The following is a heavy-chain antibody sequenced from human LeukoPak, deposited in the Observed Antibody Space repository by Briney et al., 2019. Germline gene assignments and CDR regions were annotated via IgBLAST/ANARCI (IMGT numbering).Heavy chain of an antibody. Sequence: ASVKVSCKASGHTFTSYYMHWVRQAAGQGLEWMGIISPSGYSTSYAQTFQGRVTMTRDTSTSTVYVELSSLRPEDTAVYYCARGRGSGSYQEYHFDYWGQGSLVTVSS. CDR2: ISPSGYST. J-gene: IGHJ4*02. CDR1: GHTFTSYY. CDR3: ARGRGSGSYQEYHFDY. D-gene: IGHD3-10*01. V-gene: IGHV1-46*01.